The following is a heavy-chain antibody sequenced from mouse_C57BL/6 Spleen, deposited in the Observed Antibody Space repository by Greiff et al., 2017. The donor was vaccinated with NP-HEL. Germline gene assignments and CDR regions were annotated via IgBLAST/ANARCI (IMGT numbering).Heavy chain of an antibody. Sequence: EVQLQQSGPELVKPGASVKISCKASGYTFTDYYMNWVKQSHGKSLEWIGDINPNNGGTSYNQKFKGKATLTVDKSSSTAYMELRSLTSEDSAVYYCARRGGAIYYDSSFDYWGQGTTLTVSS. J-gene: IGHJ2*01. V-gene: IGHV1-26*01. D-gene: IGHD2-4*01. CDR1: GYTFTDYY. CDR3: ARRGGAIYYDSSFDY. CDR2: INPNNGGT.